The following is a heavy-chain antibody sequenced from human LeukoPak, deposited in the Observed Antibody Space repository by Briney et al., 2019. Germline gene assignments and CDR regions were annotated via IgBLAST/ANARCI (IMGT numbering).Heavy chain of an antibody. CDR1: GFTFSNYW. V-gene: IGHV3-74*01. CDR2: IKVDGNIT. J-gene: IGHJ4*02. D-gene: IGHD3-3*01. Sequence: GGSLRLSCAASGFTFSNYWMYWVRQAPGKGLVWVSQIKVDGNITNYADSVKGRFSISRDNAKNTLFLQMNSLRAEDTAVYYCGRSGDFWSGSGVAYWGQGTLVTVSS. CDR3: GRSGDFWSGSGVAY.